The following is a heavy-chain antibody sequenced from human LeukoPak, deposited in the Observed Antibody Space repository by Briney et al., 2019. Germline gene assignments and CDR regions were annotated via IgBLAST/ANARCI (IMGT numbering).Heavy chain of an antibody. CDR2: ISGSGGST. J-gene: IGHJ4*02. V-gene: IGHV3-23*01. CDR1: GFTFSSYA. D-gene: IGHD3-9*01. Sequence: GGSLRLSCAASGFTFSSYAMSWVRQAPGKGLEWVSAISGSGGSTYYADSVKGRFTISRDNSKNTLYLQMSSLRAEDTAVYYCAKGQNVLRYFDWLSTTQIFDYWGQGTLVTVSS. CDR3: AKGQNVLRYFDWLSTTQIFDY.